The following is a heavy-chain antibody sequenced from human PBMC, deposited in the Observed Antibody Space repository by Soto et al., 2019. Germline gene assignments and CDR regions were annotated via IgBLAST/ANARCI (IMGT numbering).Heavy chain of an antibody. V-gene: IGHV4-34*01. CDR2: INHSGST. CDR1: GGSFSGYY. D-gene: IGHD2-2*01. Sequence: PSETLSLTCAVYGGSFSGYYWSWIRQPPGKGLEWIGEINHSGSTNYNPSLKSRVTISVDTSKNQFSLKLSSVTAADTAVYYCARGLEYQPPTDYWGQGTLVTVSS. CDR3: ARGLEYQPPTDY. J-gene: IGHJ4*02.